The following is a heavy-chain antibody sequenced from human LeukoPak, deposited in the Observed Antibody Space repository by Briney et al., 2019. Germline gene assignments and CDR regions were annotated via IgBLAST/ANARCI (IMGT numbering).Heavy chain of an antibody. V-gene: IGHV4-4*07. CDR2: IYTSGST. CDR1: GGSISSYY. J-gene: IGHJ2*01. Sequence: SETLSLTCTVSGGSISSYYWSWIRQPAGKGLEWIGRIYTSGSTNYNPSLKSRVTISVDKSKNQFSLKLSSVTAADTAVYYYARMGRGSSWLLFDLWGRGTLVTASS. D-gene: IGHD6-13*01. CDR3: ARMGRGSSWLLFDL.